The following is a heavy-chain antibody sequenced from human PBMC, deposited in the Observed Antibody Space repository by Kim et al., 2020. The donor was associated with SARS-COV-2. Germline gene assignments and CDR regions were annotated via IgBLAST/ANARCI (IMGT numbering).Heavy chain of an antibody. CDR2: ISAYNGNT. CDR3: ARDRHRRGYSGYAGGY. Sequence: ASVKVSCKASGYTFTSYGISWVRQAHGQGLEWMGWISAYNGNTNYAQKLQGRVTMTTDTSTSTAYMELRSLRSDDTAVYYCARDRHRRGYSGYAGGYWGQGTLVTVSS. D-gene: IGHD5-12*01. CDR1: GYTFTSYG. J-gene: IGHJ4*02. V-gene: IGHV1-18*01.